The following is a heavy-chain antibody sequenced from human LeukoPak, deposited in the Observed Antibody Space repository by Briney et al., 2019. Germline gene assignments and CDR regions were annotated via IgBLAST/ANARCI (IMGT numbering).Heavy chain of an antibody. D-gene: IGHD6-13*01. CDR1: GGSISLSYYY. CDR2: VYYSGTT. Sequence: SETLSLTCSVSGGSISLSYYYWGWIRQPPGKALEWIGSVYYSGTTSYNPSLKSRVTISVDMSKNQFSLKLSSVTAADTAVYYCARGHRQQLVRTKYWFDYWGQGTLVTVSS. V-gene: IGHV4-39*07. J-gene: IGHJ4*02. CDR3: ARGHRQQLVRTKYWFDY.